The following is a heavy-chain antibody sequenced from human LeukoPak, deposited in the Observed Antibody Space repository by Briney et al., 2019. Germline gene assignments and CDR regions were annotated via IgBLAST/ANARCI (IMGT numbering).Heavy chain of an antibody. Sequence: GGSLRLSCAASGFTFNNYGIDWVRQAPGKGLEWVSSISSSGSYIYYADSVKGRFTVSRDNAKNSLYLQMDSLRAEDTATYYCARDKAGKYSSSHGDWGQGTLVTVSS. CDR1: GFTFNNYG. CDR2: ISSSGSYI. J-gene: IGHJ4*02. CDR3: ARDKAGKYSSSHGD. V-gene: IGHV3-21*01. D-gene: IGHD6-6*01.